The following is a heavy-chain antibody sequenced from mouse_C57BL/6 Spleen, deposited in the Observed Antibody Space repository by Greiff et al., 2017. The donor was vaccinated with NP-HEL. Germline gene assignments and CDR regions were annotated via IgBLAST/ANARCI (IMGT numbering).Heavy chain of an antibody. J-gene: IGHJ4*01. D-gene: IGHD1-1*01. CDR1: GFTFSDYG. CDR3: ARGGQFITTVVGAMDY. V-gene: IGHV5-17*01. CDR2: ISSGSSTI. Sequence: EVKLMESGGGLVKPGGSLKLSCAASGFTFSDYGMHWVRQAPEKGLEWVAYISSGSSTIYYADTVKGRFTISRDNAKNTLFLQMTSLRSEDTAMYYCARGGQFITTVVGAMDYWGQGTSVTVSS.